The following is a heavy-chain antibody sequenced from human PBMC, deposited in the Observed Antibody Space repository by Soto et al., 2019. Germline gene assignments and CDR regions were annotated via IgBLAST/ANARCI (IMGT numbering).Heavy chain of an antibody. Sequence: PSETLSLTCTVSGGSISSYYWSWIRQPPGKGLEWIGYIYYSGSTNYNPSLKSRVTISVDTSKTQFSLKLSSVTAADTAVYYCARHGYVFWSGYYWKAQYYFDYWGQGTLVTVSS. D-gene: IGHD3-3*01. V-gene: IGHV4-59*08. CDR1: GGSISSYY. J-gene: IGHJ4*02. CDR3: ARHGYVFWSGYYWKAQYYFDY. CDR2: IYYSGST.